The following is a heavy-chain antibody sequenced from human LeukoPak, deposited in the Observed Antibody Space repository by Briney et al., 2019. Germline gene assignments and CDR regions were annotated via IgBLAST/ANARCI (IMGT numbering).Heavy chain of an antibody. V-gene: IGHV3-49*04. CDR1: GFTFNNYA. D-gene: IGHD5-12*01. CDR3: TADYGGYPY. Sequence: PGGSLRLSCAASGFTFNNYAMNWVRQAPGKGLEWVGFIRSKAYGGTTEYAASVKGRFTISRDDSKSIAYLQMNSLKTEDTAVYYCTADYGGYPYWGQGTPVTVSS. CDR2: IRSKAYGGTT. J-gene: IGHJ4*02.